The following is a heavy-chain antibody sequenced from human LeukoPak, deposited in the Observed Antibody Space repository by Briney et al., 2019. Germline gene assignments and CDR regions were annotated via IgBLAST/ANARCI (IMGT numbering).Heavy chain of an antibody. Sequence: SETLSLTCTVSGGSISSYYWSWIRQPPGKGLEWIGYIYYSGSTNYNPSLKSRVTISVDTSKNQFSLKLSSVTAADTAVYYCAREKQWLVWGGPIDAFDIWGQGTMVTVSS. CDR1: GGSISSYY. V-gene: IGHV4-59*01. J-gene: IGHJ3*02. CDR2: IYYSGST. D-gene: IGHD6-19*01. CDR3: AREKQWLVWGGPIDAFDI.